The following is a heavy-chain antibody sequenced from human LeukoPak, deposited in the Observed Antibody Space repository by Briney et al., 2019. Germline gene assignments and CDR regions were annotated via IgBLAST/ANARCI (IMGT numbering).Heavy chain of an antibody. CDR3: ARGRLRVWYSSGWHWFDP. CDR1: GGSFSGYY. D-gene: IGHD6-19*01. V-gene: IGHV4-34*01. J-gene: IGHJ5*02. CDR2: INHSGST. Sequence: SETLSLTCAVYGGSFSGYYWSWIRQPPGKGLEWIGEINHSGSTNYNPSLKSRVTISVDTSKNQFSLKLSSVTAADTAVYYCARGRLRVWYSSGWHWFDPWGQGTLVTVSS.